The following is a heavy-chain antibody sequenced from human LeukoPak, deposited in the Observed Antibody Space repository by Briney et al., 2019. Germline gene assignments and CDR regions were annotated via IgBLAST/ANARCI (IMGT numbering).Heavy chain of an antibody. CDR2: IYTSGST. J-gene: IGHJ5*02. CDR1: GGSISSYY. D-gene: IGHD6-13*01. Sequence: SETLSLTCTVSGGSISSYYWSWIRQPAGKGLEWIGRIYTSGSTNYNPSLKSRVTISVDTSKNQFSLKLSPVTAADTAVYYCARHGSPYSSGWYVDNWFDPWGQGTLVTVSS. V-gene: IGHV4-4*07. CDR3: ARHGSPYSSGWYVDNWFDP.